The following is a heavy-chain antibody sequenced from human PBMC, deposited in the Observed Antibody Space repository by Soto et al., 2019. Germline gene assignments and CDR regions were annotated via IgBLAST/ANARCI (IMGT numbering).Heavy chain of an antibody. CDR2: ISGSGGST. V-gene: IGHV3-23*01. D-gene: IGHD6-13*01. J-gene: IGHJ4*02. CDR1: GFTFSSYA. CDR3: AKANGYSSSWFAFDY. Sequence: EVQLLESGGGLVQPGGSLRLSCAASGFTFSSYAMSWVRQAPGKGLEWVSAISGSGGSTYYADSVKGRFTISRDNSKNTLYLQMNIRRAEATAVYYCAKANGYSSSWFAFDYWGQGTLVTVSS.